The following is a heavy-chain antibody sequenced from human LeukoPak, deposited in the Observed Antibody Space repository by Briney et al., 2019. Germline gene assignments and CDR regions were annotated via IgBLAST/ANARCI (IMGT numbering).Heavy chain of an antibody. Sequence: GRSLRLSCAASGFTFDDYAMHWVRQAPGKGLEWVSGVSWNSGSIGYADSVKGRFTISRDNAKNSLYLQMNSLRAEDTALYYCAKGRDKYQLLSKNWFDPWGQGTLVTVSS. CDR1: GFTFDDYA. J-gene: IGHJ5*02. D-gene: IGHD2-2*01. CDR2: VSWNSGSI. V-gene: IGHV3-9*01. CDR3: AKGRDKYQLLSKNWFDP.